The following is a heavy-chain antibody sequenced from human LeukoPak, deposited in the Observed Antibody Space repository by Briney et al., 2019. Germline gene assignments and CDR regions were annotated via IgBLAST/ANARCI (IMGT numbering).Heavy chain of an antibody. D-gene: IGHD3-10*01. J-gene: IGHJ4*02. CDR2: IYHGGST. CDR3: ARRGHPLIYGSGTYQPRPFDY. Sequence: KASETLSLTCTVSGYSITRGSYWGWIRQPPGKGLEWLGSIYHGGSTYYNPSLKSRVTLSVDTSKNQFSLKLTSVTAADTAVYHCARRGHPLIYGSGTYQPRPFDYWGQGTLVTVSS. V-gene: IGHV4-38-2*02. CDR1: GYSITRGSY.